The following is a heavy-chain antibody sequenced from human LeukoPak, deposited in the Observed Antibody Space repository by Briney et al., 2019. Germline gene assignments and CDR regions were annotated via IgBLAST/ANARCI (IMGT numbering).Heavy chain of an antibody. CDR3: ARERYGNYN. CDR1: GFTFSSFW. V-gene: IGHV3-7*03. D-gene: IGHD4-11*01. J-gene: IGHJ4*02. Sequence: GGSLRLSCAASGFTFSSFWMIWVRQAPGKGLEWVANIKEVGSVKNYVDSVKGRFTISRDNAKNSLFLQMNSLRAEDTAVYYCARERYGNYNWGQGTLVTVSS. CDR2: IKEVGSVK.